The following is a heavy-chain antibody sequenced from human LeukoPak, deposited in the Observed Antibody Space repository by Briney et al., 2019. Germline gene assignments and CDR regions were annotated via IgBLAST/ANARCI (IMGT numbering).Heavy chain of an antibody. V-gene: IGHV3-7*01. D-gene: IGHD6-25*01. CDR2: IKQDGSGK. CDR1: GFTFSAYW. CDR3: ARGRRSPDY. J-gene: IGHJ4*02. Sequence: TGGSLRLSCAASGFTFSAYWMTWVRQAPGKGLEWVANIKQDGSGKYYVDSVKGRFTISRDNAKTSLYLQMNSLRAEDTAVYFCARGRRSPDYWGQGTLVTVSS.